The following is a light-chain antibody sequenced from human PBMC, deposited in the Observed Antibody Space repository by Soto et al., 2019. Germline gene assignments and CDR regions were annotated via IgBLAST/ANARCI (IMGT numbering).Light chain of an antibody. CDR1: QSVSSSY. V-gene: IGKV3-20*01. Sequence: EIVLTQSPVTLSLSPGGRDTLSCRASQSVSSSYLAWYQHKPGQAPRLLIYGASSRATGIPDRFSGSGSGTDFTLTISRLEPEDFAVYYCQQYGNSPLISFGQGTRLEIK. J-gene: IGKJ5*01. CDR3: QQYGNSPLIS. CDR2: GAS.